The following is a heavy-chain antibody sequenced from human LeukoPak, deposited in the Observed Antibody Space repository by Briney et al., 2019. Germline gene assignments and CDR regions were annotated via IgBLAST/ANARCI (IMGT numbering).Heavy chain of an antibody. Sequence: QPGGSLRLSCAASGFTVSNNYMSWVRQASGKGLEWVAFIRYDGSNKYYADSVKGRFTISRDNSKDTLYLQMNSLRAEDTAVYYCAKDHSTYSSSCVDYWGQGTLVTVSS. CDR2: IRYDGSNK. CDR1: GFTVSNNY. V-gene: IGHV3-30*02. D-gene: IGHD6-13*01. J-gene: IGHJ4*02. CDR3: AKDHSTYSSSCVDY.